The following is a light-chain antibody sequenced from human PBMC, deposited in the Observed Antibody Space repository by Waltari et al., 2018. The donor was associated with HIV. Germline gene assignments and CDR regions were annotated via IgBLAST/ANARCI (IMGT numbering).Light chain of an antibody. J-gene: IGLJ2*01. Sequence: QSVLTQPPSVSAAPGQKVTISCSGSSSTIGRNSISWYQQLPGTAPKLPIYDSDKRPSGIPDRFSGSKSGTSATLGITGLQTGDEADYYCGTWDNSLSAGVIGGGTKLTVL. V-gene: IGLV1-51*01. CDR3: GTWDNSLSAGV. CDR1: SSTIGRNS. CDR2: DSD.